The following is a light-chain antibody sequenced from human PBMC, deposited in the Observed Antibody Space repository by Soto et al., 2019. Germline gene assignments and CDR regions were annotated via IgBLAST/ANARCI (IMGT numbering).Light chain of an antibody. CDR3: CSYAGSSPL. CDR1: SSDVGSYNL. Sequence: QSALTQPASVSGSPGQSITISCTGTSSDVGSYNLVPWYQQHPGKAPKLMIYEGSKRPSGVSNRFSGSKSGNTASLTISGLQAEDEADYYCCSYAGSSPLFGGGTKLTVL. J-gene: IGLJ2*01. CDR2: EGS. V-gene: IGLV2-23*01.